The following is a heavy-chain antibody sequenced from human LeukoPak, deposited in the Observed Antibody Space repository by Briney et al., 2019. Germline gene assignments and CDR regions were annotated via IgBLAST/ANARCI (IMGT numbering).Heavy chain of an antibody. V-gene: IGHV5-51*01. J-gene: IGHJ4*02. CDR3: ARRLLGYCSGGSCEYYFDY. D-gene: IGHD2-15*01. CDR1: GYRFTSYW. CDR2: IYPGYSDT. Sequence: GESLKISCKGSGYRFTSYWIGWVRQMPGKGLEWMGIIYPGYSDTRYSPSFQGQVTISADKSISTAYLQWSSLKASDTAMYYCARRLLGYCSGGSCEYYFDYWGQGTLVTVSS.